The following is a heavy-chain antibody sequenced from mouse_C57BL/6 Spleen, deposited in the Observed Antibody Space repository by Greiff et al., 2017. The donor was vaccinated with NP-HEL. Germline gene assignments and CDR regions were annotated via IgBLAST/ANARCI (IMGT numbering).Heavy chain of an antibody. CDR3: ARFGGSYGYFDV. V-gene: IGHV1-80*01. D-gene: IGHD1-1*02. CDR1: GYAFSSYW. Sequence: VQLQESGAELVKPGASVKISCKASGYAFSSYWMNWVKQRPGKGLEWIGQIYPGDGDTNYNGKFKGKATLTADKSSSTAYMQLSSLTSEDSAVYFCARFGGSYGYFDVWGTGTTVTVSS. J-gene: IGHJ1*03. CDR2: IYPGDGDT.